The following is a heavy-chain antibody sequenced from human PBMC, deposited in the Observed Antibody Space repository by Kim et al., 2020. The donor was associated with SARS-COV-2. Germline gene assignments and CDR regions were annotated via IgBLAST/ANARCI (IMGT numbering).Heavy chain of an antibody. J-gene: IGHJ4*02. CDR2: IYYSGST. CDR1: GGSVSSSSYY. CDR3: ARGIAVAGTDFDY. V-gene: IGHV4-61*01. D-gene: IGHD6-19*01. Sequence: SETLSLTCTVSGGSVSSSSYYWSWIRQPPGKGLEWIGYIYYSGSTNYNPSLKSRVTISVDTSKNQFSLKLSSVTAADTAVYYCARGIAVAGTDFDYWGQG.